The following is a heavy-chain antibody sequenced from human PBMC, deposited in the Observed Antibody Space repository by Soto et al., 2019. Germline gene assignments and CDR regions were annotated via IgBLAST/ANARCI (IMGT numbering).Heavy chain of an antibody. CDR1: VGSISSYY. V-gene: IGHV4-59*01. CDR2: IYYSGST. CDR3: ARGKYMDV. Sequence: SETLSLTGTVSVGSISSYYWSWIRQPPGKGLEWIGYIYYSGSTNYNPSLKSRVTISVDTSKNQFSLKLSSVTAADTAVYYCARGKYMDVWGQGTTVTVS. J-gene: IGHJ6*02.